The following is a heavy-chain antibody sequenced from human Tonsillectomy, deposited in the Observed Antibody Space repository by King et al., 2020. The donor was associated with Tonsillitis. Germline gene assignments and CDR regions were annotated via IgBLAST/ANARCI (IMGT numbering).Heavy chain of an antibody. V-gene: IGHV3-30-3*01. J-gene: IGHJ6*02. CDR1: GFPFNSYA. CDR2: ISYDGSNK. Sequence: VQLVESGGGVVQPGRSLRLSCAASGFPFNSYAMHWVRQAPGKGLEWVALISYDGSNKYYADSVKGRFTISRDNSKNTLYLQVNSLRAGDTAVYYCARDIFYSGQYGMDVWGQGTTVTVSS. D-gene: IGHD2-21*01. CDR3: ARDIFYSGQYGMDV.